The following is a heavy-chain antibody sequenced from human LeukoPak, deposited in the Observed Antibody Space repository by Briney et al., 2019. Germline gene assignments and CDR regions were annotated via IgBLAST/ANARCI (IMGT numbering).Heavy chain of an antibody. CDR1: GGSISSYY. V-gene: IGHV4-59*01. Sequence: SETLSLTCTVSGGSISSYYWSWIRQPPGKGLEWIGYIYYSGSTNYNPSLKSRVTISVDTSKNQFSLKLSSVTAADTAVYYYARGGLPYYFDYWGQGTLVTVSS. CDR3: ARGGLPYYFDY. J-gene: IGHJ4*02. CDR2: IYYSGST. D-gene: IGHD1-26*01.